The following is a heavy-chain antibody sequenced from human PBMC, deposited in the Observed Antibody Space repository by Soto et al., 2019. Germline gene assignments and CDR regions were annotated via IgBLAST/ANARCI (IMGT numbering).Heavy chain of an antibody. V-gene: IGHV5-51*01. Sequence: GESLKISCKGSGYSFTSYWIGWVRQMPGKGLEWMGIIYPGDSDTRYSPSFQGQVTISADKSISTAYLQWSSLKASDTAMYYCARNGIAAAGTTYYYYSMDVWGQGTTVTVSS. CDR2: IYPGDSDT. CDR1: GYSFTSYW. CDR3: ARNGIAAAGTTYYYYSMDV. D-gene: IGHD6-13*01. J-gene: IGHJ6*02.